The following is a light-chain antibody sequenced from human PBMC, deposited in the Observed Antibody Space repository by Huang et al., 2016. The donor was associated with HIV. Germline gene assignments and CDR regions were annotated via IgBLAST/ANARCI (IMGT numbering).Light chain of an antibody. CDR3: QQYNTYSYT. CDR1: QSISSW. Sequence: DIQMTQSPSTLSASVGDRVTITCRAIQSISSWLAWYHQKPGKAPKLLIYKASNLKNGVPSRVSGSGSGTEFTLTISSLQPDDFATYYCQQYNTYSYTFGQGTKLEIK. J-gene: IGKJ2*01. CDR2: KAS. V-gene: IGKV1-5*03.